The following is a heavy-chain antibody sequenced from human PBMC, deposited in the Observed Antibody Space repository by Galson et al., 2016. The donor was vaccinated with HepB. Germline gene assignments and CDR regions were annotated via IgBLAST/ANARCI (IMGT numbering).Heavy chain of an antibody. D-gene: IGHD1-26*01. Sequence: SLRLSCAASGLTFSSDVMHWVRQAPGKGLEWVSSISSSGEHISYADSVKGRFTISRDNSKNTVSLLMSSLRADDTAIYYCAKVGFSDLDYWGQGTLVTVSS. CDR1: GLTFSSDV. V-gene: IGHV3-23*01. CDR2: ISSSGEHI. J-gene: IGHJ4*02. CDR3: AKVGFSDLDY.